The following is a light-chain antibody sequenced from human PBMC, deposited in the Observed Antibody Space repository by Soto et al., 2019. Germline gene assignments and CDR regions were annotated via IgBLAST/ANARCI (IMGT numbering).Light chain of an antibody. Sequence: EIVLTQSPGTLSLSPGERATLSCRASQSVSSNYLAWYQQKPGQAPRFLIYGASSRASGIPDRFSGSGSGTHFTLTISRLEPEDFAVYYCHQYRSLPPGTFGQRTKVEIK. J-gene: IGKJ1*01. CDR1: QSVSSNY. CDR3: HQYRSLPPGT. CDR2: GAS. V-gene: IGKV3-20*01.